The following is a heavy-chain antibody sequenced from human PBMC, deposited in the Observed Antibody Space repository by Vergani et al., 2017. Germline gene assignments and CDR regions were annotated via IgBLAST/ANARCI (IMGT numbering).Heavy chain of an antibody. CDR3: AREHSYYYGSGSXDYNPYYYEGMDV. CDR1: GGSINTGAYY. CDR2: VYTSGMT. J-gene: IGHJ6*02. V-gene: IGHV4-61*02. D-gene: IGHD3-10*01. Sequence: QVQLQESGPRLVRPSQTLALTCTVSGGSINTGAYYWSWIRQPAGKGLEWIGRVYTSGMTNYNPSLKSRVTILVDRSKSQLSLKLTSVTAGDTAVYFCAREHSYYYGSGSXDYNPYYYEGMDVWGPGTTVTVSS.